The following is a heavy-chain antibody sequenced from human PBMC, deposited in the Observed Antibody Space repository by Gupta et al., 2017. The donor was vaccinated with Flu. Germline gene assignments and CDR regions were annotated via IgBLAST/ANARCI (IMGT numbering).Heavy chain of an antibody. J-gene: IGHJ3*02. D-gene: IGHD3-9*01. CDR3: ARGGYYDIWTGYYLDAFDI. V-gene: IGHV3-21*01. CDR1: GFTFSSYS. CDR2: ISSSSSYI. Sequence: EVQLVESGGGLVKPGGSLRLSCAASGFTFSSYSMNWVRQAPGKGLEWVSSISSSSSYIYYADSVKGRFTISRDNAKNSLYLQMNSLRAEDTAVYYCARGGYYDIWTGYYLDAFDIWGQGTMVTVSS.